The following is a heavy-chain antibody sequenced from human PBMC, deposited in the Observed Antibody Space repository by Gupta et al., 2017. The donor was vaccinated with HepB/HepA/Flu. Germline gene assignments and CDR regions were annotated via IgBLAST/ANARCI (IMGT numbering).Heavy chain of an antibody. CDR1: EFTFTNYW. V-gene: IGHV3-7*01. J-gene: IGHJ5*02. CDR3: ARDANYDSLSWFDP. D-gene: IGHD3-9*01. Sequence: EVQLVESGGGLVQPGGSLRLSCAASEFTFTNYWITWVRQAPGTGLEWVANINQDGSKMYYVGSVRGRFTISRDNANNSLFLQMNSLRAEDTDVYYCARDANYDSLSWFDPWGQGTLVTVSS. CDR2: INQDGSKM.